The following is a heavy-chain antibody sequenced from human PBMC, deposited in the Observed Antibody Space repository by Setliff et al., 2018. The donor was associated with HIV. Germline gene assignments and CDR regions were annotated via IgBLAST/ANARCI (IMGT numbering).Heavy chain of an antibody. CDR3: ARDGGTTMGASGPGY. V-gene: IGHV3-48*04. J-gene: IGHJ4*02. CDR1: GFTFSSYS. Sequence: GGSLRLSCAASGFTFSSYSMNWVRQAPGKGLEWVSYISSSSTTIYYADSVKGRFTISRDNAKNSLYLQMNSLTADDTAVYYCARDGGTTMGASGPGYWGQGTLVTVSS. D-gene: IGHD1-26*01. CDR2: ISSSSTTI.